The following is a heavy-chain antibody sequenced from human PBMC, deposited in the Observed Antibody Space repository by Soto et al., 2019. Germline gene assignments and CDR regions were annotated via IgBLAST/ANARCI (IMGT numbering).Heavy chain of an antibody. CDR2: IYYSGST. J-gene: IGHJ3*02. CDR3: ATFSWVGATTGAFDI. Sequence: SETLSLTCTVSGGAIISYYWIWVRHPAGKGLEWIGYIYYSGSTNYNPSLKSRVTISVDTSKNQFSLKLSSVTAADTAVYYCATFSWVGATTGAFDIWGQGTMVTVSS. D-gene: IGHD1-26*01. CDR1: GGAIISYY. V-gene: IGHV4-59*01.